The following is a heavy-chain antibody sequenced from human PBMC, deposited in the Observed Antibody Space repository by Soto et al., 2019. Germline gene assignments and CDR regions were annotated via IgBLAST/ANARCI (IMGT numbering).Heavy chain of an antibody. CDR1: GFTFSSYA. D-gene: IGHD3-16*01. J-gene: IGHJ4*02. CDR2: ISGSGGST. Sequence: EVQLLESGGGLVQPGGSLRLSCAASGFTFSSYAMSWVRQAPGKWLEWVSAISGSGGSTYYADSVKGRFTISRDNSKRTLYLQMNSLRAEDTAVYYCANSIMITFGGVYPFDYWGQGTLVTVSS. V-gene: IGHV3-23*01. CDR3: ANSIMITFGGVYPFDY.